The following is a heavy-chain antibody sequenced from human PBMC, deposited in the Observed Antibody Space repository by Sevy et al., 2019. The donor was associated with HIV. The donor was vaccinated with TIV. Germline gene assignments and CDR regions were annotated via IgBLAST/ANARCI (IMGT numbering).Heavy chain of an antibody. V-gene: IGHV3-23*01. CDR1: GFTFNIYS. D-gene: IGHD2-8*01. CDR3: AREGCTKPHDY. CDR2: LSFGCGKI. Sequence: GGALRLSCAASGFTFNIYSMSWVRQTPGKGLEWVATLSFGCGKINHADHVKGRVTMSRDDSKNAVYLQMNNLGVEDTAIYYCAREGCTKPHDYWGQGTLVTVSS. J-gene: IGHJ4*02.